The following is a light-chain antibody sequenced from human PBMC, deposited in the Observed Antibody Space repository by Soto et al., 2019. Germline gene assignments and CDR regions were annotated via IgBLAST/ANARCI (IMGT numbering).Light chain of an antibody. CDR2: RNN. Sequence: QSVLTQPPSASRTPGQKVTFSCSGSSSNIGSNYVYWYQQLPGTAPKLLIYRNNQRPSGVPDRFSGSKSGTSASLAISGLRSEDEADYYCAAWDDSLSGVVFGGGTKLTVL. V-gene: IGLV1-47*01. J-gene: IGLJ2*01. CDR3: AAWDDSLSGVV. CDR1: SSNIGSNY.